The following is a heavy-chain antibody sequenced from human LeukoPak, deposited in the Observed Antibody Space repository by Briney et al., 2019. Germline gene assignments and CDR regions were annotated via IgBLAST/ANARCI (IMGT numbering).Heavy chain of an antibody. D-gene: IGHD6-13*01. CDR2: IYSGGST. V-gene: IGHV3-66*01. CDR1: GFTVSSNY. CDR3: AKIRGIAAAGEGAFDI. J-gene: IGHJ3*02. Sequence: GGSLRLSCAASGFTVSSNYMSWVRQAPGKGLEWVSVIYSGGSTYYADSVKGRFTISRDNSKNTLYLQMNSLRAEDTAVYYCAKIRGIAAAGEGAFDIWGQGTMVTVSS.